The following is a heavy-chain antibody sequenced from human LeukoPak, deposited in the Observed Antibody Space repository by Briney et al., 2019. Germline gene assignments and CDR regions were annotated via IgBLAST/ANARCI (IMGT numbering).Heavy chain of an antibody. D-gene: IGHD3-22*01. CDR1: GGSISSSNW. J-gene: IGHJ4*02. V-gene: IGHV4-4*02. Sequence: SGTLSLTCAVSGGSISSSNWWSWVRPPPGKGLEWIGYIYYTGSTNYNPSLKSRVTISADTSKNHFSLKLSSVTAADTAVYYCARMYDSSGYYYPFDYWGQGTLVTVSS. CDR2: IYYTGST. CDR3: ARMYDSSGYYYPFDY.